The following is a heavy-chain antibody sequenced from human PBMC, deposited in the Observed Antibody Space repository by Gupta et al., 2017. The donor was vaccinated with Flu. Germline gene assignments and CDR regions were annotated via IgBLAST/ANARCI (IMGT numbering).Heavy chain of an antibody. CDR2: IYYDGTA. CDR3: ARLLQTAAAST. D-gene: IGHD6-13*01. CDR1: GDSISSRDYY. J-gene: IGHJ4*02. Sequence: QLLLQESGPGLVKPSETLSLMCTVSGDSISSRDYYGGWLRWPPGKGLEWIGTIYYDGTAYYNPSLKSRVTMSIDTSKNHFSLNLRSVTAADTAVFYCARLLQTAAASTWGRGTLVTVSS. V-gene: IGHV4-39*02.